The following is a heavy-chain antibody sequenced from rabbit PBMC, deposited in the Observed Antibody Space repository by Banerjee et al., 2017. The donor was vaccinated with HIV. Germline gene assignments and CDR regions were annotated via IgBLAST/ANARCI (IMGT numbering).Heavy chain of an antibody. CDR1: RFSFSNGYD. CDR3: ARVTGYGITSGHPTRLDL. V-gene: IGHV1S40*01. D-gene: IGHD1-1*01. J-gene: IGHJ3*01. CDR2: VDTGDGTT. Sequence: QSLEESGGDLVKPGASLTLTCTASRFSFSNGYDMCWVRQAPGKGLEWIASVDTGDGTTYYASWVNGRFTVSLDNAQNTVFLRMTSLTAADTATYFCARVTGYGITSGHPTRLDLWGPGTLVTVS.